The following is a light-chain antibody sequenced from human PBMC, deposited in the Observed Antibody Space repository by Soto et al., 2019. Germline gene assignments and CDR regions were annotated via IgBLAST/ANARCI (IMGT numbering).Light chain of an antibody. CDR2: GAS. Sequence: EIVMTQSPATLSVSPGERVTLSCRASQSISSNLAWYQQKPGQAPRLLIYGASTRAAAIPARFSGSGSGTEFTLTISSLKSEDFAVYYCQHYSNWPPWTFGQGTKVEIK. CDR1: QSISSN. J-gene: IGKJ1*01. V-gene: IGKV3-15*01. CDR3: QHYSNWPPWT.